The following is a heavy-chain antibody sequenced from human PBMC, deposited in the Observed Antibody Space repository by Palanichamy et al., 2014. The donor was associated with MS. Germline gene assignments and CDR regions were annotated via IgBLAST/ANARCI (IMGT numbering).Heavy chain of an antibody. J-gene: IGHJ4*02. Sequence: QVQLVQSGAEVKKPGASVKVSCKASGYAFTSYDINWVRQAIGQGLEWVGWMIPNSGNTGYAQKFQGRVTITRNTSISTAYMELSSLRSEDTAVYYCARGFGVVTYAAYFDYWGQGTLVTVSS. CDR1: GYAFTSYD. D-gene: IGHD3-3*01. CDR2: MIPNSGNT. V-gene: IGHV1-8*03. CDR3: ARGFGVVTYAAYFDY.